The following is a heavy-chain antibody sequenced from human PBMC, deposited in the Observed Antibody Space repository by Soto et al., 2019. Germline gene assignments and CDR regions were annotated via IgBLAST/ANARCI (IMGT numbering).Heavy chain of an antibody. CDR2: IIPILGIA. CDR3: ASGGYGADGGY. V-gene: IGHV1-69*02. J-gene: IGHJ4*02. CDR1: GGTFSSYT. D-gene: IGHD4-17*01. Sequence: QVQLVQSGAEVKKPGSSVKVSCKASGGTFSSYTISWVRQAPGQGLEWMGRIIPILGIANYAQKFQGRVTXTXXKSTSTAYMELSSLRSEDTAVYYCASGGYGADGGYWGQGTLVTVSS.